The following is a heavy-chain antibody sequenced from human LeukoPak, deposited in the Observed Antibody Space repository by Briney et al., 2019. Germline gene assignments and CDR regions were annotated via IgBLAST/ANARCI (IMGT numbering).Heavy chain of an antibody. Sequence: ASVKVSCQASAQSFTAYYIHWVRQAPGQGLEWMGWINPKSGDTNYAQKFQGRVTMTRDTSISTAYMELSRLRSDDTAVYYCARRYSTVTFDYWGQGTLVTVSS. D-gene: IGHD4-17*01. V-gene: IGHV1-2*02. CDR1: AQSFTAYY. CDR3: ARRYSTVTFDY. J-gene: IGHJ4*02. CDR2: INPKSGDT.